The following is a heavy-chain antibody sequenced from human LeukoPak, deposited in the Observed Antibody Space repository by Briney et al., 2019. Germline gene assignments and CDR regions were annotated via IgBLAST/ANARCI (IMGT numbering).Heavy chain of an antibody. D-gene: IGHD2-21*02. CDR2: ISYDGSNK. J-gene: IGHJ4*02. V-gene: IGHV3-30*01. CDR3: ARDRRGLLNIPFDY. Sequence: GRSLRLSCAASGFTFSSYAMHCVRQAPGKGLEWVAVISYDGSNKYYADSVKGRFTISRDNSKHTLYLQMNSLRAEDTAVYYCARDRRGLLNIPFDYWGQGTLVTVSS. CDR1: GFTFSSYA.